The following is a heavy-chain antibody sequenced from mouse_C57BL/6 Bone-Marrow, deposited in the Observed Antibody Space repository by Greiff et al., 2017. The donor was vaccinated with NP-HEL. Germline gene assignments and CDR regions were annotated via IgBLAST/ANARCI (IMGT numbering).Heavy chain of an antibody. CDR3: ARRAYYSNHWYFDV. V-gene: IGHV1-59*01. Sequence: QVQLQQPGAELVRPGTSVKLSCKASGYTFTSYWMHWVKQRPGQGLEWIGVIDPSDSYTNYNQKFKGKATLTVDTSSSTAYMQLSSLTSEDSAVYYCARRAYYSNHWYFDVWGTGTTVTVSS. CDR2: IDPSDSYT. D-gene: IGHD2-5*01. J-gene: IGHJ1*03. CDR1: GYTFTSYW.